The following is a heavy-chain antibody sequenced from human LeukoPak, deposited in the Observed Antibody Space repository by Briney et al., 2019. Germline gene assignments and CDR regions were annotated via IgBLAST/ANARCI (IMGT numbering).Heavy chain of an antibody. D-gene: IGHD3-22*01. Sequence: PSETLSLTCTVSGGSISSSSYYWGWIRQPPGKGLEWIGSIYYSGSTYYNPSLKSRVTISVDTSKNQFSLKLSSVTAADTAVYYCARHRRNTYYYDSSGYYLGSYFDYWGQGTLVTVSS. J-gene: IGHJ4*02. CDR2: IYYSGST. CDR3: ARHRRNTYYYDSSGYYLGSYFDY. CDR1: GGSISSSSYY. V-gene: IGHV4-39*01.